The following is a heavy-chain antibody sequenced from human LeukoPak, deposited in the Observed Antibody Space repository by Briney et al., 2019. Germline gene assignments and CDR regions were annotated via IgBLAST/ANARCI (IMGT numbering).Heavy chain of an antibody. CDR3: AKGPRNVFYFDY. V-gene: IGHV3-30*18. J-gene: IGHJ4*02. Sequence: GGSLRLSCAASGFTFSNYGMHWVRQAPGKGLEWVAVISYDGSNKYYADSVKGRFTISRDNSKNTLYLQMNSLRAENTAVYYCAKGPRNVFYFDYWGQGTLVTVSS. CDR1: GFTFSNYG. CDR2: ISYDGSNK.